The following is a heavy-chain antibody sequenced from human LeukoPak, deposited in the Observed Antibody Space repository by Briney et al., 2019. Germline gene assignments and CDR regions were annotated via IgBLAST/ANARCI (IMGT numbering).Heavy chain of an antibody. J-gene: IGHJ3*02. Sequence: PSETLSLTCTVSGGSISSSSYYWGWIRQPPGKGLEWIVYIYYSGSTNYNPSLKSRVTISVDTSKNQFSLKLSSVTAADTAVYYCARRMLHIYGSSFDAFDIWGQGTMVTVSS. CDR3: ARRMLHIYGSSFDAFDI. V-gene: IGHV4-61*05. CDR1: GGSISSSSYY. CDR2: IYYSGST. D-gene: IGHD3-10*01.